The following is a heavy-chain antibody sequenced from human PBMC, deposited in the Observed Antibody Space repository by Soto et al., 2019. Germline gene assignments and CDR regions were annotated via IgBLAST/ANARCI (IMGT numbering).Heavy chain of an antibody. CDR2: FDPEDGET. CDR3: ATGDPRAGYSSSWYIFDY. Sequence: ASVKVSCKVSGYTLTELSMHWVRQAPGKGLEWMGGFDPEDGETIYAQKFQGRVTMTEDTSTDTAYMELSSLRSEDTAVYYCATGDPRAGYSSSWYIFDYWGQGTLVTVSS. J-gene: IGHJ4*02. D-gene: IGHD6-13*01. CDR1: GYTLTELS. V-gene: IGHV1-24*01.